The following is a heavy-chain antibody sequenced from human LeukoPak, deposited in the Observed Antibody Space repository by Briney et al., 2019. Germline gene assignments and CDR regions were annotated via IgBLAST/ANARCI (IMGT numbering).Heavy chain of an antibody. D-gene: IGHD6-19*01. CDR1: GFTFSSYG. CDR2: IWYDGSNK. Sequence: PGGSLRLSCAASGFTFSSYGMHWVRQAPGKGLKWVAVIWYDGSNKYYADSVKGRFTISRDNSKNTLYLQMNSLRAEDTAVYYCASTDSSGWYEHNYWGQGTLVTVSS. J-gene: IGHJ4*02. CDR3: ASTDSSGWYEHNY. V-gene: IGHV3-33*01.